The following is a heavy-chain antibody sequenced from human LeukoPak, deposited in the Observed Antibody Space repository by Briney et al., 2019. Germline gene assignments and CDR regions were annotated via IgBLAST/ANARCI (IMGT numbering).Heavy chain of an antibody. J-gene: IGHJ4*02. CDR2: ISGSGGST. CDR3: AKGDSSGYSFPDY. V-gene: IGHV3-23*01. D-gene: IGHD3-22*01. Sequence: GGSLRLSCAASGFTFSSYAMSWVRQAPGKGLEWVSAISGSGGSTYYADSVKGRFTISRDNSKNTLYLQMDSLRAEDTAVYYCAKGDSSGYSFPDYWGQGTLVTVSS. CDR1: GFTFSSYA.